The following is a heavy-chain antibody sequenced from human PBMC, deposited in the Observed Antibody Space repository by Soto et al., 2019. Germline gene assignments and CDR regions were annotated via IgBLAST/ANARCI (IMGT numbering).Heavy chain of an antibody. D-gene: IGHD6-13*01. CDR2: IYWNDDK. CDR3: AHIYTGSSWYWSQFDP. CDR1: GFSLSTSGVG. Sequence: SGPTLVNPTQTLTLTCTFSGFSLSTSGVGVGWIRQPPGKALEWLALIYWNDDKRYSPSLKSRLTITKDTSKNQVVLTMTNMDPVDPATYYCAHIYTGSSWYWSQFDPWGQGTLVTVSS. J-gene: IGHJ5*02. V-gene: IGHV2-5*01.